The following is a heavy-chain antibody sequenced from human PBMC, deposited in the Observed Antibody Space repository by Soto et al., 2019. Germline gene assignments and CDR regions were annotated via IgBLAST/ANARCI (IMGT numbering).Heavy chain of an antibody. Sequence: EAQLVEPGGGLVQPGGSLSVSCAVSGFTFSEYWMYWVRQAPGKGLEWVAKIKQDGSEKDYVDSVKGRFTISRDNANNSLYLHMDNLRVEDTAIYYCARGGRDAYDWFDPWGQGTLVTVSS. D-gene: IGHD3-16*01. CDR2: IKQDGSEK. CDR3: ARGGRDAYDWFDP. J-gene: IGHJ5*02. CDR1: GFTFSEYW. V-gene: IGHV3-7*01.